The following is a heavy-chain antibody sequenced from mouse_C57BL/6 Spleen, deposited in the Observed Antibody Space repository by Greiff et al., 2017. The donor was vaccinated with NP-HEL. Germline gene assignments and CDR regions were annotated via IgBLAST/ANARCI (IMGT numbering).Heavy chain of an antibody. Sequence: IQLQQSGAELARPGASVKLSCKASGYTFTSYGISWVKQRTGQGLEWIGEIYPRSGNTYYNEKFKGKATLTADKSSSTAYMELRSLTSEDSAVYFCAREDDVGAMDYWGQGTSVTVSS. CDR3: AREDDVGAMDY. J-gene: IGHJ4*01. CDR1: GYTFTSYG. V-gene: IGHV1-81*01. D-gene: IGHD4-1*01. CDR2: IYPRSGNT.